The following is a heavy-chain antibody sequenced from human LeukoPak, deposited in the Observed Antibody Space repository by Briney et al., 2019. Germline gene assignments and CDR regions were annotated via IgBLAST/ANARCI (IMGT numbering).Heavy chain of an antibody. D-gene: IGHD5-18*01. CDR3: ARRGYSYGYENGVLDY. CDR1: GYTFTGYY. V-gene: IGHV1-2*02. Sequence: GASVKVSCKASGYTFTGYYMHWVRQAPGQGLEWKGWINPSSGGTNYAQKFQGRVTMTRDTSISTAYMELSRLRSDDTAVYYCARRGYSYGYENGVLDYWGQGILVTVSS. CDR2: INPSSGGT. J-gene: IGHJ4*02.